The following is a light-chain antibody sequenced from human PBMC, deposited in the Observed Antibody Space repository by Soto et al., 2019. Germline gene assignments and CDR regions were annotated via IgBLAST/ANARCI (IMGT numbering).Light chain of an antibody. CDR3: HQFGSSPPRT. CDR2: AAS. J-gene: IGKJ1*01. V-gene: IGKV3-20*01. Sequence: EIVLTQSPGTLSLSPGERATLSCRAIQSVSSTSLAWYQHKSGQPPRLLIYAASRRATGIPDRFSGSGSGSDFTLTISRLEPEDFAVYYCHQFGSSPPRTFGQGTKVDIK. CDR1: QSVSSTS.